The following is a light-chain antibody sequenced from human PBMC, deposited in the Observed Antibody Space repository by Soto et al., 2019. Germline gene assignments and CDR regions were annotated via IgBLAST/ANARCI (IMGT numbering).Light chain of an antibody. CDR1: SSDVGNYNY. CDR3: SSYTQSSNRV. Sequence: QSVLTQPASVSGSPGQSITISCTGTSSDVGNYNYVSWYQQHPGKAPKLMIFEVSNRPSGVSNRFSGSKSGNTASLTISGLQTEDDADYYCSSYTQSSNRVFGTGTKVTV. CDR2: EVS. V-gene: IGLV2-14*01. J-gene: IGLJ1*01.